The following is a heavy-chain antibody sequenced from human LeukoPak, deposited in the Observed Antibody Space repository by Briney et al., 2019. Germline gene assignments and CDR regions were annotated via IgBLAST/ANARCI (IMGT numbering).Heavy chain of an antibody. CDR1: GGTFNNSA. D-gene: IGHD4-17*01. Sequence: SVKVSCKTSGGTFNNSAISWVRQAPGQGLEWLGGIMPLFGTAGYAQKFRGRVTITKDESTRTVYLELTSLTSDDTAVYYCARDVHGDYGSGRFDPWGQGTLVSVSS. CDR2: IMPLFGTA. J-gene: IGHJ5*02. CDR3: ARDVHGDYGSGRFDP. V-gene: IGHV1-69*05.